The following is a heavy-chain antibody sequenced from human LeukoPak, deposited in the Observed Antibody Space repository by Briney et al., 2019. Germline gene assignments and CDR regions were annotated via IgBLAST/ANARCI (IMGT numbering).Heavy chain of an antibody. V-gene: IGHV3-7*01. CDR1: GFTFSSYW. D-gene: IGHD5-12*01. CDR3: ARVVRGGYDYLYMDV. Sequence: GGSLRLSCAASGFTFSSYWMSWVRQAPGKGLEWVANIRQDGSEKYYVDSVKGRFTISRDNAKNSLYLQMNSLRAEDTAVYYCARVVRGGYDYLYMDVWGKGTTVTVSS. CDR2: IRQDGSEK. J-gene: IGHJ6*03.